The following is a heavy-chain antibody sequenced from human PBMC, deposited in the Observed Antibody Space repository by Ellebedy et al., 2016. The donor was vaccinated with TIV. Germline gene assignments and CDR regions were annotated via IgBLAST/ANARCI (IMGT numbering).Heavy chain of an antibody. D-gene: IGHD3-9*01. CDR3: ARGDRHQRLDFDALQS. CDR1: GFSFSAND. Sequence: GESLKISCAASGFSFSANDMHWVRQAPGKGLEWVAVVCFDGINKFYGDSVKRRFTISRDISKNILYLQMNSLRGNDTAVYYCARGDRHQRLDFDALQSWGPGTLGTVSS. V-gene: IGHV3-33*01. CDR2: VCFDGINK. J-gene: IGHJ3*01.